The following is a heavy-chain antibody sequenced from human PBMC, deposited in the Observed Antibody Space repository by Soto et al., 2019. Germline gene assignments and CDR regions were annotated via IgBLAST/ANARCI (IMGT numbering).Heavy chain of an antibody. D-gene: IGHD2-2*02. Sequence: SETLSLTCTVSGGSISSYYWSWIRQPPGKGLEWIGYIYYSGSTNYNPSLKSRVTISVDTSKNQFSLKLSSVTAADTAVYYCARGSAYQLLYAFDIWGQGTMVTVSS. CDR2: IYYSGST. J-gene: IGHJ3*02. V-gene: IGHV4-59*01. CDR3: ARGSAYQLLYAFDI. CDR1: GGSISSYY.